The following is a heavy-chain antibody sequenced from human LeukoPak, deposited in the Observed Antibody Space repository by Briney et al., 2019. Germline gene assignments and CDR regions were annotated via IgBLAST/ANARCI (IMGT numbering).Heavy chain of an antibody. CDR1: GFTFSTYS. CDR2: ISTSSSYI. J-gene: IGHJ4*03. V-gene: IGHV3-21*01. CDR3: ARDVERVAATGSFFDY. Sequence: PGGSLRLSCAASGFTFSTYSMNWVRQAPGKGLEWVSSISTSSSYIYYADSVKGRFTISRHNAKTSLYLQMNSLRAEDTAVYYCARDVERVAATGSFFDYWGERILVTVSS. D-gene: IGHD6-13*01.